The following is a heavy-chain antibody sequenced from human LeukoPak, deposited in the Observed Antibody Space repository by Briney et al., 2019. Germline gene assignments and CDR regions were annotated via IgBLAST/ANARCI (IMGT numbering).Heavy chain of an antibody. D-gene: IGHD3-22*01. CDR2: ISYDGSDK. CDR1: GFTFSSYG. Sequence: GGSLRLSCAASGFTFSSYGMHWVRQAPGKGLEWVAVISYDGSDKNYADSVKGRFAISRDNSKNTLYLQMNSLRAEDTAVYYCAYDSSGYYYTPGDYWGQGTLVTVSS. V-gene: IGHV3-30*18. CDR3: AYDSSGYYYTPGDY. J-gene: IGHJ4*02.